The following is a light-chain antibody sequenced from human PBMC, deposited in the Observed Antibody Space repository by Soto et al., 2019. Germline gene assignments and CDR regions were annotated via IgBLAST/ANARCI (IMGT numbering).Light chain of an antibody. Sequence: VVTQSPATLSVSPGARATLSCRVSQSVRNKVAWYQHKPGQTPRLLIYGASTRATGVPARFSGNVSGTDFTLTISGLQSEDIAVYYGQQYKDWPPYTFGQGTRLEIK. J-gene: IGKJ5*01. V-gene: IGKV3-15*01. CDR3: QQYKDWPPYT. CDR1: QSVRNK. CDR2: GAS.